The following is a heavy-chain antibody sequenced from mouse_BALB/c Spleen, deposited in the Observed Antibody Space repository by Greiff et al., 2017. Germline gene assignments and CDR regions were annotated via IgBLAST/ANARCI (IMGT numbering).Heavy chain of an antibody. J-gene: IGHJ3*01. CDR1: GFSLTSYG. D-gene: IGHD2-2*01. CDR2: IWSGGST. CDR3: ARNLVTTGAWFAY. V-gene: IGHV2-4-1*01. Sequence: VQVVESGPGLVQPSQSLSITCTVSGFSLTSYGVHWVRQSPGKGLEWLGVIWSGGSTDYNAAFISRLSISKDNSKSQVFFKMNSLQADDTAIYYCARNLVTTGAWFAYWGQGTLVTVSA.